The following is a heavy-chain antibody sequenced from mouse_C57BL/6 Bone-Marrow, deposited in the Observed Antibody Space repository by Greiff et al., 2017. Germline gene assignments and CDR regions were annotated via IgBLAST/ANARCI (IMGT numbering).Heavy chain of an antibody. J-gene: IGHJ4*01. CDR3: ARGYDYDYAMDY. D-gene: IGHD2-4*01. CDR1: GYSFTDYN. Sequence: VQLQQSGPELVKPGASVTISCKASGYSFTDYNMNWVKQSNGKSLEWIGVINPNDGTTSYNQKFKGKATLTVDQSSSTAYIQLNSLTSEDSAVYYGARGYDYDYAMDYWGQGTSVTVSS. CDR2: INPNDGTT. V-gene: IGHV1-39*01.